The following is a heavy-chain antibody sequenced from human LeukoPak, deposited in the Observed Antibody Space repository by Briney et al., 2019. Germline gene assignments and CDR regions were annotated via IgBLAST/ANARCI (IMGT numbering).Heavy chain of an antibody. D-gene: IGHD1-1*01. Sequence: SQTLSLTCVISGDSVSGSNGAWNWIRQSPSRGLEWLGRTYYRSKWYYAYAVSVKSRITINPDTSKNQFSLQLKSVTPEDTAVYYCARWQHDTAFFDYWGQGTLVTVSS. CDR1: GDSVSGSNGA. V-gene: IGHV6-1*01. CDR2: TYYRSKWYY. J-gene: IGHJ4*02. CDR3: ARWQHDTAFFDY.